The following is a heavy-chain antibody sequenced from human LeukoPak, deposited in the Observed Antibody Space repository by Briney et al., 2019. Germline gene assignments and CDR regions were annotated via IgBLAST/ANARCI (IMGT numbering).Heavy chain of an antibody. CDR3: AKKGQQTGTDYFDY. V-gene: IGHV3-23*01. Sequence: GGSLRLSCAASGFTFGSYAMSWVRQAPGKGLEWVSTISGSGSGTYYADSVKGRFTISRDNSKNTLYLQMNSLRAEDTAVYYCAKKGQQTGTDYFDYWGQGTLVTVSS. CDR1: GFTFGSYA. D-gene: IGHD3-9*01. J-gene: IGHJ4*02. CDR2: ISGSGSGT.